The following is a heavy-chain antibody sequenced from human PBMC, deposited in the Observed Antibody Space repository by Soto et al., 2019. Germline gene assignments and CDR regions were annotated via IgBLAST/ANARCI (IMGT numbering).Heavy chain of an antibody. Sequence: QVQLVQSGAEVKKPGSSVKVSCKASGGTFSSYTISWVRQAPGQGLEWMGRIIPILGIANYAQKFQGRVTITADKSTSTAYMELSSLRSEDTAVYYCARLRIVDTAMVVGVGIPFGMDVWGQGTTVTVSS. D-gene: IGHD5-18*01. V-gene: IGHV1-69*02. CDR3: ARLRIVDTAMVVGVGIPFGMDV. CDR2: IIPILGIA. J-gene: IGHJ6*02. CDR1: GGTFSSYT.